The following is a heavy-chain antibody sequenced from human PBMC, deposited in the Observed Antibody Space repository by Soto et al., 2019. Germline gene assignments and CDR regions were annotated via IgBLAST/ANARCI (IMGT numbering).Heavy chain of an antibody. D-gene: IGHD2-21*01. CDR2: IYYSGST. CDR1: GGSISSYY. Sequence: SETLSLTCTVSGGSISSYYWSWIRQPPGKGLEWIGYIYYSGSTNYNPSLKSRVTISVDTSKNQFSLKLSSVTAADTAVYYCAREFRGPYYYMDVWGKGTTVTVSS. J-gene: IGHJ6*03. CDR3: AREFRGPYYYMDV. V-gene: IGHV4-59*01.